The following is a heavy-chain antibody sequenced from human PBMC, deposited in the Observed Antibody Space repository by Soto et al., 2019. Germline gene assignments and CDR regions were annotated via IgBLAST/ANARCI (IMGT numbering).Heavy chain of an antibody. V-gene: IGHV1-69*06. CDR3: ASPHLGSSGWTY. D-gene: IGHD6-19*01. J-gene: IGHJ4*02. Sequence: QVQLVQSGAEVKKPGSSVKVSCKASGGTFSSYAISWVRQAPGQGLEWMGGIIPIFGTANYAQKFQGRVTITADKSTSTAYMKLSSLRSEATAVYYCASPHLGSSGWTYWGQGTLVTVSS. CDR1: GGTFSSYA. CDR2: IIPIFGTA.